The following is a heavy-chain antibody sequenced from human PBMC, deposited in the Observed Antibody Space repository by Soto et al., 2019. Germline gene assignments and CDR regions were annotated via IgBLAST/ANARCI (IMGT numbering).Heavy chain of an antibody. CDR2: IILLFGTA. CDR3: ASKAACGGDCYAFDS. CDR1: GGIFSSNT. J-gene: IGHJ4*02. Sequence: QVYLVQSGAEVKKPGSSVKISCKASGGIFSSNTINWVRQAAGQGLEWMGGIILLFGTANYAEKFQGRVTITADKSTKTEYMELTSLRSEDTAVYYCASKAACGGDCYAFDSWGQGTLVTVSS. V-gene: IGHV1-69*06. D-gene: IGHD2-21*02.